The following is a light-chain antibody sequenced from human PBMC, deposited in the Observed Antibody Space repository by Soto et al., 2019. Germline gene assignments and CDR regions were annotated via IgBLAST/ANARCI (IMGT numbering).Light chain of an antibody. CDR3: CSYAGSPCYV. CDR2: DVS. Sequence: QSALTQPRSVSGSPGQSVTISCTGTSSDVGGYNYVSWYQQHPGKAPKLMIYDVSKRPSGVPDRFSGSKSGNTASLTISGLQAEDEADYYCCSYAGSPCYVFGTGTK. J-gene: IGLJ1*01. V-gene: IGLV2-11*01. CDR1: SSDVGGYNY.